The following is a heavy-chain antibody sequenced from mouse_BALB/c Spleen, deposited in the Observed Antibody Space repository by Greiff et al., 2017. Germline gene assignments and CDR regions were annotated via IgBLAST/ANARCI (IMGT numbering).Heavy chain of an antibody. CDR3: ARGGASYFPFAY. D-gene: IGHD2-10*01. CDR2: ISDGGSYT. V-gene: IGHV5-4*02. CDR1: GFTFSDYY. J-gene: IGHJ3*01. Sequence: EVKLQESGGGLVKPGGSLKLSCAASGFTFSDYYMYWVRQTPEKRLEWVATISDGGSYTYYPDSVKGRFTISRDNAKNNLYLQMSSLKSEDTAMYYCARGGASYFPFAYWGQGTLVTVSA.